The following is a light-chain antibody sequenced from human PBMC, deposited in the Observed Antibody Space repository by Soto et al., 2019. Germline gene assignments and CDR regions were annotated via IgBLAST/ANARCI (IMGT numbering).Light chain of an antibody. CDR2: YDD. Sequence: QSVLTQAASVSEAPRQRVPIFCSGSSSNIGNNAVNWYQQLPGKAPKLLIYYDDLLPSGVSDRFSGSKSGTSASLAISGLQSEDEADYYCAAWDDSLNGYVFGNRTKVTVL. V-gene: IGLV1-36*01. CDR3: AAWDDSLNGYV. CDR1: SSNIGNNA. J-gene: IGLJ1*01.